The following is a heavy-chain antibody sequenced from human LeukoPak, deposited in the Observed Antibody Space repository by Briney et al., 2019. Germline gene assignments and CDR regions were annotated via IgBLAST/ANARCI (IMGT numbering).Heavy chain of an antibody. J-gene: IGHJ2*01. D-gene: IGHD1-26*01. CDR2: TSSSGRTI. V-gene: IGHV3-48*03. CDR3: AKEGVQTPSDWYFDL. CDR1: GFTFSSYE. Sequence: GGSLRLSCASSGFTFSSYEMNWVRQAPGKGLEWVSYTSSSGRTIYYADSVKGRFTISRDNAKNSLYLQMNSLRAEDTAVYYCAKEGVQTPSDWYFDLWGRGTLVTVSS.